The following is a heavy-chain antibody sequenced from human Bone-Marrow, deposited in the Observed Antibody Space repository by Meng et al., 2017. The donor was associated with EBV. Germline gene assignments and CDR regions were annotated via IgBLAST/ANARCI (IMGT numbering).Heavy chain of an antibody. Sequence: QVRLVESGAEVKKPGASLKVSFKASGYTFTGYYIHWVRQAPGQGLEWVGWINPNSGGTNYAEKFQGRVTMTRDTSITTAFMELSSLKSDDTAVYYCAMGLATDFDYWGQGTLVTVSS. CDR3: AMGLATDFDY. CDR2: INPNSGGT. J-gene: IGHJ4*02. CDR1: GYTFTGYY. V-gene: IGHV1-2*02. D-gene: IGHD5-12*01.